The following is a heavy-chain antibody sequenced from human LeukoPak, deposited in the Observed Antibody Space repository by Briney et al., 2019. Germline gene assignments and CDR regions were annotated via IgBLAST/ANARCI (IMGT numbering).Heavy chain of an antibody. Sequence: RASVKVSCEASGYTFTSYDINWVRQATGQGLEWMGWMNPNSGNTGYAQKFQGRVTMTRNTSISTAYMELSSLRSEDTAVYYCARSFDSSGYYYHYWGQGTLVTVSS. V-gene: IGHV1-8*01. CDR1: GYTFTSYD. CDR3: ARSFDSSGYYYHY. CDR2: MNPNSGNT. D-gene: IGHD3-22*01. J-gene: IGHJ4*02.